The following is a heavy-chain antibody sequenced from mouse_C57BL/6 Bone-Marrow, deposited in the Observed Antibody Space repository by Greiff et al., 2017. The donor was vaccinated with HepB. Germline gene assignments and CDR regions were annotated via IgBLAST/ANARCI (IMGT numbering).Heavy chain of an antibody. CDR2: IYPRDGST. D-gene: IGHD3-1*01. J-gene: IGHJ4*01. CDR3: ARGLYAVYYAMDY. V-gene: IGHV1-78*01. CDR1: GYTFTDHT. Sequence: VQLQESDAELVKPGASVKISCKVSGYTFTDHTIHWMKQRPEQGLEWIGYIYPRDGSTKYNEKFKGKATLTADKSSSTAYMQLNSLTSEDSAVYFCARGLYAVYYAMDYWGQGTSVTVSS.